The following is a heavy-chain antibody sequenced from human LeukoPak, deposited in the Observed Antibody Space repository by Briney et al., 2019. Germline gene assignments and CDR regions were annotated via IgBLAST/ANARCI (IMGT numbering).Heavy chain of an antibody. Sequence: SQTLSLTCAVSGGSISSGGYSWNWIRQPPGKGLEWIGYIYHSGSTYYNPSLKNRVTISVDGSKNQFSLKLSSVTAADTAVYYCAREFQYADYFDYWGQGTLVTVSS. CDR1: GGSISSGGYS. V-gene: IGHV4-30-2*01. CDR2: IYHSGST. D-gene: IGHD2-2*01. CDR3: AREFQYADYFDY. J-gene: IGHJ4*02.